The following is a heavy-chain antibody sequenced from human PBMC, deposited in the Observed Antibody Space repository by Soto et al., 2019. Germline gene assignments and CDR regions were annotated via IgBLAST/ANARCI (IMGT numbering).Heavy chain of an antibody. V-gene: IGHV3-66*01. CDR2: IYSGGST. CDR1: GFTVSSNY. J-gene: IGHJ3*02. CDR3: AKAEGYCTNGVCYNAAFDI. Sequence: GGSLRLSCAASGFTVSSNYMSWVRQAPGKGLEWVSAIYSGGSTYYADSVKGRFTISRDNSKNTLYLQMNSLRAEDTAVYYCAKAEGYCTNGVCYNAAFDIWGQGTMVTVSS. D-gene: IGHD2-8*01.